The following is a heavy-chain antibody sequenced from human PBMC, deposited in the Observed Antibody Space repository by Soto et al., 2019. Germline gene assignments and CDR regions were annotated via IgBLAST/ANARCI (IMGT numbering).Heavy chain of an antibody. CDR1: GYTFTDHY. V-gene: IGHV1-69*06. CDR2: INPIFGTA. D-gene: IGHD2-15*01. Sequence: ASVKVSCKASGYTFTDHYIHWLRQAPGQSLEWMGWINPIFGTANYAQKFQGRVTITADKSTSTAYMELSSLRSEDTAVYYCARDGGYCSGGSCYHYYYYGMDVWGQGTTVTVSS. CDR3: ARDGGYCSGGSCYHYYYYGMDV. J-gene: IGHJ6*02.